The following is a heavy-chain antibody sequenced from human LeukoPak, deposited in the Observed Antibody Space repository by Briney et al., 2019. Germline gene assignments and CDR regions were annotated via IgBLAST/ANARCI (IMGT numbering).Heavy chain of an antibody. CDR1: GFTFSSYA. D-gene: IGHD3-3*01. CDR2: ISGSGGST. Sequence: PGGSLRLSCAASGFTFSSYAMSWVRQAPGKGLEWVSAISGSGGSTYYADSVKGRFTISRDNSKNTLYLQMNSLRAEDTAVYYCAKDGTGNPKYCDFWSGYYIWAFDYWGQGTLVTVSS. V-gene: IGHV3-23*01. J-gene: IGHJ4*02. CDR3: AKDGTGNPKYCDFWSGYYIWAFDY.